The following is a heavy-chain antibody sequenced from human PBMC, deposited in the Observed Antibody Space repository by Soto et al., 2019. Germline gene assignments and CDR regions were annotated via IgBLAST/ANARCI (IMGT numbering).Heavy chain of an antibody. V-gene: IGHV2-5*02. Sequence: SGPTLVNPTQTLTLTCSFSGFSLSTSRVGVAWIRQPPGKALEWLAIIYWDDGRRYSPSLKTRLAIPKDTSKNQVVLTMTNLDPGDTATYSCAHIMITWGGVSALDAFDIWGQGTMVTVSS. D-gene: IGHD3-16*01. CDR1: GFSLSTSRVG. CDR3: AHIMITWGGVSALDAFDI. J-gene: IGHJ3*02. CDR2: IYWDDGR.